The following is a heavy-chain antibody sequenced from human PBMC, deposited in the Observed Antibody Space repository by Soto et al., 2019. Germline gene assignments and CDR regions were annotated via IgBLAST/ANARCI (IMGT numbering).Heavy chain of an antibody. CDR3: ASMGSSGYWFDY. D-gene: IGHD3-22*01. J-gene: IGHJ4*02. CDR1: GFTFISYA. CDR2: ISSNGGST. Sequence: GGSLILSCAASGFTFISYAMHWVRQAPGKGLEYVSAISSNGGSTYYANSVKGRFTISRDNSKNTLYLQMGSLRAEDMAVYYCASMGSSGYWFDYWGQGT. V-gene: IGHV3-64*01.